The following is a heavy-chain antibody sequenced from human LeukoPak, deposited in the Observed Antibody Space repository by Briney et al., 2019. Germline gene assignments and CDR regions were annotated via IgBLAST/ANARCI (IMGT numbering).Heavy chain of an antibody. CDR2: IYTSGTI. D-gene: IGHD3-10*01. V-gene: IGHV4-4*07. J-gene: IGHJ5*02. Sequence: SETLSLTCTVSGGSISSYYWSWIRQPAGTALESIGRIYTSGTITYNPSLKSQVTMSVDTSKNQFSLKLSSVTAADTAVYYCARDSGTTGEVKFDPWGQGTLVTVSS. CDR1: GGSISSYY. CDR3: ARDSGTTGEVKFDP.